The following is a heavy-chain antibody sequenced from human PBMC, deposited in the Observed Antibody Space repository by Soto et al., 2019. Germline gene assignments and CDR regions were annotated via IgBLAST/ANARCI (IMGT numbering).Heavy chain of an antibody. Sequence: PSDTRSLACTDLGIPITGYYWGRIRQPPGKALEDIGHLYFTGSTRYTPALKSRVTISLDTSREQFSLKLTSVTAADTAVYYCARGRHCTSTSCFGFPSIWFDPWGQGTLVT. D-gene: IGHD2-2*01. CDR2: LYFTGST. J-gene: IGHJ5*02. CDR1: GIPITGYY. V-gene: IGHV4-59*01. CDR3: ARGRHCTSTSCFGFPSIWFDP.